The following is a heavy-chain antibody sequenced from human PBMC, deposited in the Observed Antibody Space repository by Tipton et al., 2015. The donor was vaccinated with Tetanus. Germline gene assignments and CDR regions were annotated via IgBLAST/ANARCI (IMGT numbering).Heavy chain of an antibody. CDR3: LRGWLDQ. CDR1: GFTFETDH. Sequence: SLRLSCTASGFTFETDHMNWVRQTPGKGLEWISYISFGSDSIYYADSVEGRFTVSRDNAKSSLFLQMNSLRPEDTATYYCLRGWLDQWGQGTLVTVSS. J-gene: IGHJ4*02. D-gene: IGHD5-12*01. V-gene: IGHV3-21*05. CDR2: ISFGSDSI.